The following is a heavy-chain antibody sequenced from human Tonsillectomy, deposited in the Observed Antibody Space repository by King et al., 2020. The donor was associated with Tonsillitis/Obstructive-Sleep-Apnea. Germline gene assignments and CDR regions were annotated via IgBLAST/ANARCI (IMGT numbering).Heavy chain of an antibody. V-gene: IGHV4-59*01. D-gene: IGHD4-17*01. CDR2: IYYNGST. CDR3: ARSHDYGDYTYWYFDL. J-gene: IGHJ2*01. Sequence: LQLQESGPGLVKPSETLSLTCTVSGGSISSYYWSWIRQPPGKGLECIGYIYYNGSTNYNPSLKSRVTISVDTSKNQFSLKLSSVTAADTAVYYCARSHDYGDYTYWYFDLWGRGTLVTVSS. CDR1: GGSISSYY.